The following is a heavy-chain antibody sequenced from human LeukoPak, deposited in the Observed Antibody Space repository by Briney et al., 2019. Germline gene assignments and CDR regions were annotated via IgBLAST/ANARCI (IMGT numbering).Heavy chain of an antibody. CDR2: ISAYNGNS. Sequence: ASVKVSCKASGYTFTNYGINWVRQAPGQGLEWMGSISAYNGNSNSAQEFQGRVTMTTDTSTSTAYMELSSLRSEDTAVYYCARGYDFWSGYYTPMDVWGKGTTVTVSS. V-gene: IGHV1-18*01. CDR1: GYTFTNYG. CDR3: ARGYDFWSGYYTPMDV. D-gene: IGHD3-3*01. J-gene: IGHJ6*04.